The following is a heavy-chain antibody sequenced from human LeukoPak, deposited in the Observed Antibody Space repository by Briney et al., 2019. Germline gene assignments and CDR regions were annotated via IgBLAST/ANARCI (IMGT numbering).Heavy chain of an antibody. Sequence: GGPLRLSCVASGFPFNNYDIHWVRHAIGKGLEWVSAVDSAGAPYHAGSVKGRFTISRENAKKSLYLQMDSLGAGDTAVYYCVKEALTVAGNWHFDLWGRGTLVTVSS. CDR3: VKEALTVAGNWHFDL. CDR2: VDSAGAP. D-gene: IGHD6-19*01. J-gene: IGHJ2*01. V-gene: IGHV3-13*05. CDR1: GFPFNNYD.